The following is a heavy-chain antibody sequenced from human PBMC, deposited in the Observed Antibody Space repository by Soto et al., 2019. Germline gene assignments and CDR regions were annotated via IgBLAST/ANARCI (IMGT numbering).Heavy chain of an antibody. CDR1: GFTFSSYA. V-gene: IGHV3-30-3*01. D-gene: IGHD3-22*01. CDR2: ISYDGSNK. CDR3: ARTDTYYYDSSGYYYDQVDY. Sequence: GGSLSLSCAASGFTFSSYAMHWVRQAPGKGLEWVAVISYDGSNKYYADSVKGRFTISRDNANNSLYLQMNSLRAEDTAVYYCARTDTYYYDSSGYYYDQVDYWGQGTLVTVSS. J-gene: IGHJ4*02.